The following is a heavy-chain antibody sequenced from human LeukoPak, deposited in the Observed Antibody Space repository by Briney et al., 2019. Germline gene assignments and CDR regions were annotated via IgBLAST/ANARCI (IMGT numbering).Heavy chain of an antibody. V-gene: IGHV1-18*01. CDR3: ARVEPPYYYDSSGYYGY. Sequence: ASVKVSCKASGYTFTSYGISWERQAPGQGLEWMGWISAYNGNTNYAQKLQGRVTMTTDTSTSTAYMELRSLRSDDTAVYYCARVEPPYYYDSSGYYGYWGQGTLVTVSS. CDR2: ISAYNGNT. CDR1: GYTFTSYG. J-gene: IGHJ4*02. D-gene: IGHD3-22*01.